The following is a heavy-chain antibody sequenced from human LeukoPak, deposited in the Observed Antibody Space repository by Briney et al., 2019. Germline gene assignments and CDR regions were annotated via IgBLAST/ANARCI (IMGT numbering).Heavy chain of an antibody. CDR3: AKDPNGDYIGAFDI. CDR2: ISGSGGST. Sequence: QTGGSLRLSCAASGFTFSSFSMNWVRQAPGKELEWVSSISGSGGSTQYAASVQGRFTISRDNSKNTLYLQMNSLRAEDTAVYYCAKDPNGDYIGAFDIWGQGTMVTVSS. J-gene: IGHJ3*02. CDR1: GFTFSSFS. V-gene: IGHV3-23*01. D-gene: IGHD4-17*01.